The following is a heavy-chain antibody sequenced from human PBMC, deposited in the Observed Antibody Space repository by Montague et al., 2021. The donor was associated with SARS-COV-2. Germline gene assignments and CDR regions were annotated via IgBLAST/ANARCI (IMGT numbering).Heavy chain of an antibody. Sequence: SETLSLTCAVYGGSFSGYYWSWVRQPPGKGLEWIGEINHSGSTNXNPSLKSRVTISVDTSKNQFSLKLSSVTAADTAVYYCARANGYYFDYWGQGTLVTVSS. CDR3: ARANGYYFDY. CDR2: INHSGST. V-gene: IGHV4-34*01. D-gene: IGHD2-8*01. J-gene: IGHJ4*02. CDR1: GGSFSGYY.